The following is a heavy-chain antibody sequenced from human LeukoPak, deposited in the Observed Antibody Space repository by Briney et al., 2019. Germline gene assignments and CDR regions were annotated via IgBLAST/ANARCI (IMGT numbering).Heavy chain of an antibody. V-gene: IGHV3-74*01. J-gene: IGHJ3*01. CDR2: INADGSTA. CDR1: GFTFGNSW. D-gene: IGHD1-14*01. Sequence: GGSLRLSCAASGFTFGNSWVHWVRQAPGKGLVWVSLINADGSTATYADSVKGRFTISGDNARNTLSLQMNSLTIEDTAVYYCVVVVEPPDSDGFDVWGQGTMITVSS. CDR3: VVVVEPPDSDGFDV.